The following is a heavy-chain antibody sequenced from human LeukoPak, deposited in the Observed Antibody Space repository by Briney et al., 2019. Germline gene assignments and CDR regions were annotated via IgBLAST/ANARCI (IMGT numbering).Heavy chain of an antibody. CDR1: GFTFSNDW. J-gene: IGHJ6*02. CDR3: VRGYSFGPYGMDV. D-gene: IGHD2-15*01. Sequence: GGSLRLSCAASGFTFSNDWMHWVRQAPGKGLVWVSRINSDGSRTNYADSVKGRFTISRDNAKNTLYLQMSSLRAEDTAVYFCVRGYSFGPYGMDVWGQGTTVTVSS. CDR2: INSDGSRT. V-gene: IGHV3-74*01.